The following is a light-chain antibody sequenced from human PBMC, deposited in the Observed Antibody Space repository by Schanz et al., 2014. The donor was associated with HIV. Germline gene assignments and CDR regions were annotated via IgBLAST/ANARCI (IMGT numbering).Light chain of an antibody. CDR1: SSDVGGYNY. CDR2: DVS. Sequence: QSALTQPASVSGSPGQSITISCTGTSSDVGGYNYVSWYQQHPGKAPKLMIYDVSNRPSGVSNRFSGSKSGNTASLTISGLQAEDEADYYCSSYINSSTIFFGGGTKVTVL. J-gene: IGLJ2*01. CDR3: SSYINSSTIF. V-gene: IGLV2-14*03.